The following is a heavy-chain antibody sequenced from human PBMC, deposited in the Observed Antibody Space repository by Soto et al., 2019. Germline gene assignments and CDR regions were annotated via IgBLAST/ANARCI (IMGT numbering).Heavy chain of an antibody. CDR2: IYYSGGT. CDR3: ATQEVGGSYVYTFDP. J-gene: IGHJ5*02. Sequence: QLQLQESGPGLVKPSETLSLTCTVSGGSISSSNYYWGWIRQPPGKGLEWIGSIYYSGGTYYNPSLKSLVTISVDTSKNQFSLKLSSVTAADTAVYYCATQEVGGSYVYTFDPWGQGTLVTVSS. CDR1: GGSISSSNYY. V-gene: IGHV4-39*01. D-gene: IGHD1-26*01.